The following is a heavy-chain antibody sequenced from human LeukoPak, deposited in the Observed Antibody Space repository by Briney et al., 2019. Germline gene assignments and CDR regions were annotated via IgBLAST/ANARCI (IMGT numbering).Heavy chain of an antibody. V-gene: IGHV4-59*01. D-gene: IGHD3-10*01. Sequence: SETLSLTCTVPGGSISSYYWSWIRQPPGKGLEWIGYIYYSGSTNYNPSLKSRVTISVDTSKNQFSLKQSSVTAADTAVYYCARIRVNAFDIWGQGTMVTVSS. CDR1: GGSISSYY. CDR3: ARIRVNAFDI. J-gene: IGHJ3*02. CDR2: IYYSGST.